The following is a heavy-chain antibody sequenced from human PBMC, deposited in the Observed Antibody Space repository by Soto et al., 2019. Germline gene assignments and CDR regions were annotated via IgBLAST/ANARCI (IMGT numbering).Heavy chain of an antibody. V-gene: IGHV4-39*01. CDR3: ARRYYHDSTGYHYHFDY. D-gene: IGHD3-22*01. J-gene: IGHJ4*02. CDR2: IYYAGNT. Sequence: SETLSLTCTVSGGSISRSSYYWGWIRQPPGKGLEWIGNIYYAGNTYYNPSLKRRVTISVDTSKNQFSLKLSSVTAADTAVYYCARRYYHDSTGYHYHFDYWGQGTQVTVSS. CDR1: GGSISRSSYY.